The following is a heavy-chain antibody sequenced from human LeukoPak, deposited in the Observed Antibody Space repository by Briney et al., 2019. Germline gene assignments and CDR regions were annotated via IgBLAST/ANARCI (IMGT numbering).Heavy chain of an antibody. CDR2: IYYSGST. CDR3: ARMGYYYYGMDV. CDR1: GGSISSYY. Sequence: SETLSLTCTVSGGSISSYYWSWIRQPPGKGLKWVGYIYYSGSTNYNPSLKSRVTISVDTSKNQFSLKLSSVTAADTAVYYCARMGYYYYGMDVWGQGTTVTVSS. D-gene: IGHD3-16*01. V-gene: IGHV4-59*01. J-gene: IGHJ6*02.